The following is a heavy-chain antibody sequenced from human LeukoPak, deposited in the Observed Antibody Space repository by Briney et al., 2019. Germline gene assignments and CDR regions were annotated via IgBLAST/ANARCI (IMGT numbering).Heavy chain of an antibody. V-gene: IGHV3-33*01. Sequence: PGRSLRLSCAASGFTFSSYGMHWVRQAPGKGLEWVAVIWYDGSNKYYADSVKGRFTISRDNSKNTLYLQMNSLRAEDTAVYYCARDTRETPFDYWGQGTRVTVSS. CDR1: GFTFSSYG. CDR3: ARDTRETPFDY. D-gene: IGHD5-24*01. J-gene: IGHJ4*02. CDR2: IWYDGSNK.